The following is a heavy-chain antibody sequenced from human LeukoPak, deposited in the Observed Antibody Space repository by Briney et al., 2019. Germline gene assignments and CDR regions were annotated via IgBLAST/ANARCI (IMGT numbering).Heavy chain of an antibody. CDR1: GFTVRSNY. V-gene: IGHV3-66*02. D-gene: IGHD3-22*01. CDR2: IYSGGST. J-gene: IGHJ4*02. Sequence: AGGCLRLSCAASGFTVRSNYMSWVRQAPGKGLEWVSVIYSGGSTYYADSVKGRFTISRDNSKNTLYLQMNSLRAEDTAVYYCARDQNYYDSSGYRDYWGQGTLVTVSS. CDR3: ARDQNYYDSSGYRDY.